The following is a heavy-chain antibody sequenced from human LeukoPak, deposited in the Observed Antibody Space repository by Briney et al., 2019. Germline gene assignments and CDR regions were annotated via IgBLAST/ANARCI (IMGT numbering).Heavy chain of an antibody. J-gene: IGHJ3*02. Sequence: GGSQRLSCAASGFTFSSDSMNWVRQAPGKGLEWVSAISGSGGSTYYADSVKGRFTISRDNSKNTLYLQMNSLRAEDTAVYYCARDSNPYYDFWSGYYVAFDIWGQGTMVTVSS. CDR2: ISGSGGST. V-gene: IGHV3-23*01. D-gene: IGHD3-3*01. CDR1: GFTFSSDS. CDR3: ARDSNPYYDFWSGYYVAFDI.